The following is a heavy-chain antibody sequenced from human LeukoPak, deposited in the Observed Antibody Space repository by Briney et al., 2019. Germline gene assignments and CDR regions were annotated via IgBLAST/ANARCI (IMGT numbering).Heavy chain of an antibody. J-gene: IGHJ4*02. CDR2: INHSGST. CDR3: ARGLYYYDSSGYLGY. Sequence: SETLSLTCAVYGGSFSGYYWSRIRQPPGKGMEWIGEINHSGSTNYNPSLKSRVTISVDKSKNQFSLKLSSVTAADTAVYYCARGLYYYDSSGYLGYWGQGTLVTVSS. D-gene: IGHD3-22*01. V-gene: IGHV4-34*01. CDR1: GGSFSGYY.